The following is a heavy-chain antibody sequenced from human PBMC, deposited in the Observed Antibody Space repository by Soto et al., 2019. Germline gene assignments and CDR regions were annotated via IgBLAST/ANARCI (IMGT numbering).Heavy chain of an antibody. V-gene: IGHV3-21*01. CDR2: ISSSSSYI. Sequence: GGSLRLSCAASGFTFSSYSMNWVRQAPGKGLEWVSSISSSSSYIYYADSVKGRFTISRDNAKNSLYLQMNSLRAEDTAVYYCARGGRYCSSTSCYEPFDYWGQGTLVTVSS. J-gene: IGHJ4*02. D-gene: IGHD2-2*01. CDR1: GFTFSSYS. CDR3: ARGGRYCSSTSCYEPFDY.